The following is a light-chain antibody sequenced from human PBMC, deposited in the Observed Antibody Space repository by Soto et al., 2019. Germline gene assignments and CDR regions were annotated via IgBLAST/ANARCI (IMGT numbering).Light chain of an antibody. J-gene: IGKJ1*01. V-gene: IGKV1-6*01. CDR2: TAS. Sequence: IQMTQSPSSMSASVGDRVTITCRASQDIGNDLGWYQQKPGKAPSLLISTASTLESGVPARFSGSGSGTYFTLTISSLQPEDFATYFCLQDYNYPLTFGQGTQVEV. CDR3: LQDYNYPLT. CDR1: QDIGND.